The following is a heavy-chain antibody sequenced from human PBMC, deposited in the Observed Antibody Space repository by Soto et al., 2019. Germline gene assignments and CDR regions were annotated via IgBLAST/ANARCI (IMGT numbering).Heavy chain of an antibody. Sequence: QVQLQESGPGLVKHSGTLSLTCAVSGGSIISSNWWSWVRQSPGKGLEWIGEIYHSGSTNHNPSLKSRYTISVDNSKNQLSLKLSSVTAADTAVYYCARINNSAWQPSDYWGQETLVTVSS. J-gene: IGHJ4*02. D-gene: IGHD6-19*01. CDR3: ARINNSAWQPSDY. V-gene: IGHV4-4*02. CDR1: GGSIISSNW. CDR2: IYHSGST.